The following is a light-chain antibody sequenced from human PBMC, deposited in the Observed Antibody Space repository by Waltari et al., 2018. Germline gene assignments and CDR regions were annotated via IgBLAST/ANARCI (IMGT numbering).Light chain of an antibody. J-gene: IGLJ3*02. CDR1: SSNLGNTF. Sequence: QSVLPQPPSVSAATGPKVTISCSGYSSNLGNTFVSWYQQLPGTAPKLLIYANVERPSGIPARFSGSKSGTSATLDITGLQTGDEADYFCGTWDSGLRAVVFGGGTKLTVL. CDR3: GTWDSGLRAVV. V-gene: IGLV1-51*01. CDR2: ANV.